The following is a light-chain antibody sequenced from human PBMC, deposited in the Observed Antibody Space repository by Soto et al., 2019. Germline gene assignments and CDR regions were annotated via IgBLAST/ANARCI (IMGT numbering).Light chain of an antibody. V-gene: IGLV1-44*01. J-gene: IGLJ1*01. CDR2: RNN. CDR1: SSNIGSNK. CDR3: ATWDDSLSGLYV. Sequence: QYVLTQPPSASWTPGQRVTISCSGRSSNIGSNKVNWYQQLPGTAPKLLMYRNNQRPSGVPDRFSGSKSGTSASLAISGLQSEDEAQYFCATWDDSLSGLYVFGTGTKVTVL.